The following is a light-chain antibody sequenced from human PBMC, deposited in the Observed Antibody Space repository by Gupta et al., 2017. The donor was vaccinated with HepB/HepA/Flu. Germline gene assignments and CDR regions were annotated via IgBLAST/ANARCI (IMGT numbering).Light chain of an antibody. CDR3: SSYAGSNNLI. J-gene: IGLJ2*01. CDR1: SSDVGGYDY. V-gene: IGLV2-8*01. CDR2: EVN. Sequence: SALTQPPPASGSPGQSVTISCTGTSSDVGGYDYVSWYQQHPGKAPKLMIHEVNKRPSGVPDRFSGSKSGNTASLTVSGLQAEDEADYYCSSYAGSNNLIFGGGTRLTVL.